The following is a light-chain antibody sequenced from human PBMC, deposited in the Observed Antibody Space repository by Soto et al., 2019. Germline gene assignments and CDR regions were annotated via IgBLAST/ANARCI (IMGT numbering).Light chain of an antibody. J-gene: IGLJ2*01. CDR1: SSDVGSYNL. Sequence: QSALTQPASVSGSPGQSITISCTGTSSDVGSYNLVSWYQQHPGKAPKLMIYEGSKRPSGVSNRFSGSKSGNTASLTISGLQAEDEADYYCCSCAGSSFVVFGGGTKLTVL. CDR2: EGS. V-gene: IGLV2-23*01. CDR3: CSCAGSSFVV.